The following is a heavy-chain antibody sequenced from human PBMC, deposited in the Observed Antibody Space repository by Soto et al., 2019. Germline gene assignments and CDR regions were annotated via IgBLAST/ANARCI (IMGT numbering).Heavy chain of an antibody. CDR3: ATRAGGGGY. CDR2: IYSGGYT. CDR1: GFTVSNNY. D-gene: IGHD3-10*01. V-gene: IGHV3-53*01. Sequence: EVQLVESGGGLIQPGGSLRLSCAVSGFTVSNNYMSWVRQAPGKGLEGVSVIYSGGYTAYGDSVKGRFTISRDNSKNTLYLQRNRPRAPAPPVFSCATRAGGGGYWGQGTLVTVSS. J-gene: IGHJ4*02.